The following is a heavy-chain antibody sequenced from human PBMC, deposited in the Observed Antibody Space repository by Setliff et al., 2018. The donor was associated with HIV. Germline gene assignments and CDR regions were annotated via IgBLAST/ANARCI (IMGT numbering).Heavy chain of an antibody. Sequence: SETLSLTCRVSGGLMSGYFWSWVRQPPGKGLEWIGYIFYSGSTYYNPSLKSRVTISVDTSKNQFSLKLSSVTAADTAVYYCVRVDPPYSYGGWFDPWGQGTLVTVSS. D-gene: IGHD5-18*01. CDR2: IFYSGST. V-gene: IGHV4-59*06. CDR1: GGLMSGYF. J-gene: IGHJ5*02. CDR3: VRVDPPYSYGGWFDP.